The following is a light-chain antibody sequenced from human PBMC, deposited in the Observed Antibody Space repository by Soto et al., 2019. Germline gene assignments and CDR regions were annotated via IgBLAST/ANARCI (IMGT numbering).Light chain of an antibody. V-gene: IGKV1-5*01. CDR1: QSISTW. CDR2: DAS. Sequence: DIQMTQSPSTLSASVGDRVTITCRASQSISTWFAWYQQKPGKAPKPLIYDASSLESGVPSRFSGSGSGTEFTLTISSLQPDDFATYYCQQYNSYWTFGQGTKVDI. CDR3: QQYNSYWT. J-gene: IGKJ1*01.